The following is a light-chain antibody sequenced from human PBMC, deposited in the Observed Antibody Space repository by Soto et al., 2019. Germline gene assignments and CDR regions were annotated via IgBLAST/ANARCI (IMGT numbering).Light chain of an antibody. CDR3: QESITAPLT. CDR1: QTINNS. CDR2: AAS. V-gene: IGKV1-39*01. Sequence: DIQMTQSPSSLSASVGDRVTITCRASQTINNSLNWYQQNPGKAPKLLIYAASSLQSGLPSRFSGSRSGTYFTLTTSSLQAEDSATYFCQESITAPLTFGGGTKVEVK. J-gene: IGKJ4*01.